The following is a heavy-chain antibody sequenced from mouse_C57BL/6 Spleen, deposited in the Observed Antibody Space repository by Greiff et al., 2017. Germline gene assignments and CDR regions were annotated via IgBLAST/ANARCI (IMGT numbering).Heavy chain of an antibody. CDR2: ISYDGSN. Sequence: EVKLLESGPGLVKPSQSLSLTCSVTGYSITSGYYWNWIRQFPGNKLEWMGYISYDGSNNYNPSLKNRISITRDTSKNQFFLKLNSVTTEDTATYYCARASYYGSSYYFDYWGQGTTLTVSS. CDR3: ARASYYGSSYYFDY. V-gene: IGHV3-6*01. CDR1: GYSITSGYY. D-gene: IGHD1-1*01. J-gene: IGHJ2*01.